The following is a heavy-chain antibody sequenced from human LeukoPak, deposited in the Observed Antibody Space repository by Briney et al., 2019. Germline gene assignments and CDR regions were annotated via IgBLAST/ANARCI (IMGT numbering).Heavy chain of an antibody. V-gene: IGHV3-30*04. CDR3: ARAHLSSSSTDYMDV. CDR1: GFTLSSHA. CDR2: ISYDGNIK. D-gene: IGHD6-6*01. Sequence: GRSLRLSCAASGFTLSSHAIHWVRQAPGKGLEWVALISYDGNIKYYADSVKGRFTISRDNSKNTLSLQMNSLRPEDTAVYYCARAHLSSSSTDYMDVWGKGTTVTVSS. J-gene: IGHJ6*03.